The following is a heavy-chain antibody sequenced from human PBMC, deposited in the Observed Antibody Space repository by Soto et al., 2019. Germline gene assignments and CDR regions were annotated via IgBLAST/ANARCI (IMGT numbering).Heavy chain of an antibody. V-gene: IGHV3-23*01. CDR1: GFTFSSYA. CDR3: AKFHYYDSSGYPNWYFDL. D-gene: IGHD3-22*01. CDR2: ISGSGGST. J-gene: IGHJ2*01. Sequence: LSLTCAASGFTFSSYAMSWVRQAPGKGLEWVSAISGSGGSTYYADSVKGRFTISRDNSKNTLYLQMNSLRAEDTAVYDCAKFHYYDSSGYPNWYFDLWGRGTLVTVSS.